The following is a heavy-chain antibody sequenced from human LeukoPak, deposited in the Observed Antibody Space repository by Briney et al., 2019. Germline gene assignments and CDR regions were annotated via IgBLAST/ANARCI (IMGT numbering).Heavy chain of an antibody. CDR3: AKERPIYTGYDFDAFDT. J-gene: IGHJ3*02. CDR2: ITGSGDST. Sequence: SCKASGGTFSSYVFSWVRQAPGKGLEWVSAITGSGDSTHYADSVKGRFVVSRDNSKNTLFLEMNSLRAEDTAVYYCAKERPIYTGYDFDAFDTWGQGVLVTVSS. D-gene: IGHD5-12*01. V-gene: IGHV3-23*01. CDR1: GGTFSSYV.